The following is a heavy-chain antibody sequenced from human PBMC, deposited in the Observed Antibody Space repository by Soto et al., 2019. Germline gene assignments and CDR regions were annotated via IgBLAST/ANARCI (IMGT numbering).Heavy chain of an antibody. V-gene: IGHV3-33*06. D-gene: IGHD6-13*01. CDR3: AKLGSSTWSPHYYFDY. J-gene: IGHJ4*02. Sequence: GGSLRLSCAASGFTFRSYGIHWVRQAPGKGLEWVALIWFDGSKKYYVDSVKGRFAVSRDNSKNTLYLQMTSLRAEDTALYYCAKLGSSTWSPHYYFDYWGQGSLVTVSS. CDR1: GFTFRSYG. CDR2: IWFDGSKK.